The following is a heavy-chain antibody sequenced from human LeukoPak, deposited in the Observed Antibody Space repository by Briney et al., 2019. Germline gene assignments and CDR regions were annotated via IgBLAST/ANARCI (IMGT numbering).Heavy chain of an antibody. Sequence: PSETLSLTCSVSGGSVSSGSYYWSWIRQPPGKGLEWIGYISYSGSTNYNPSLESRATISVDTSKNQFSLKLSSVTAADTAVYYCARDLNTYGSHCFDYWGQGTLVTVSS. V-gene: IGHV4-61*01. CDR2: ISYSGST. J-gene: IGHJ4*02. CDR1: GGSVSSGSYY. D-gene: IGHD5-18*01. CDR3: ARDLNTYGSHCFDY.